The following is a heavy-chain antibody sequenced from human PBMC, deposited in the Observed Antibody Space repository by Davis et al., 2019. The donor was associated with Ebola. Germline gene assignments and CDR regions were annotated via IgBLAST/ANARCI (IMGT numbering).Heavy chain of an antibody. D-gene: IGHD3-22*01. CDR2: ISYDGSTK. J-gene: IGHJ1*01. CDR1: VITFSSYA. Sequence: PGGSLRLSCTDSVITFSSYAMSWVRQAPGKGLEWVAVISYDGSTKYYADSVKGRFTISRDNSKNTLYLQMNSLRAEDTAVYYCTKDSVGYYYDSSGYYLRPEYFQHWGQGTLVTVSS. CDR3: TKDSVGYYYDSSGYYLRPEYFQH. V-gene: IGHV3-30-3*01.